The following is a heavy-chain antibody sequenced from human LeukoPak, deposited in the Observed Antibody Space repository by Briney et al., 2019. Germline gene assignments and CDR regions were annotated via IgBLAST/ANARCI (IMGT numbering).Heavy chain of an antibody. V-gene: IGHV4-34*01. D-gene: IGHD2-2*01. Sequence: SETLSLTCAVYGGSYSGYYWSWIRQPPGKGLEWIGETNHSGSTNYNPSLKSRVTISVDTSKNQFSLKLSSVTAADTAVYYCARDQVVVVPAAPDYYYYDKGKYYYYYMDVWGKGTTVTISS. CDR2: TNHSGST. CDR3: ARDQVVVVPAAPDYYYYDKGKYYYYYMDV. J-gene: IGHJ6*03. CDR1: GGSYSGYY.